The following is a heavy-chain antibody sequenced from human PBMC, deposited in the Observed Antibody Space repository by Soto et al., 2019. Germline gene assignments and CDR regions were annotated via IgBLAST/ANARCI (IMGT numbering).Heavy chain of an antibody. CDR3: ARASDYGDYITEYFQH. CDR1: GFTFSSYG. D-gene: IGHD4-17*01. J-gene: IGHJ1*01. Sequence: QVQLVESGGGVVQPGRSLRLSCAASGFTFSSYGMHWVRQAPGKGLEWVAVIWYDGSNKYYADSVKGRFTISRDNSKNTLYLQMNSLRAEDTAVYYCARASDYGDYITEYFQHWGQGTLVTVSS. V-gene: IGHV3-33*01. CDR2: IWYDGSNK.